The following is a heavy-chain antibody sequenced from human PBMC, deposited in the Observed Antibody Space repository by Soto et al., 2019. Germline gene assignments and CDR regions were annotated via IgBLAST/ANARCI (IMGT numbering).Heavy chain of an antibody. CDR3: ARDPYYDFWSGSNWFDP. J-gene: IGHJ5*02. D-gene: IGHD3-3*01. Sequence: ASVKVSCKASGYTFTNYAMHWVRQAPGQRLEWMGWINAGNGDTKYSQNFQGRVTITRDTSASTAYMELSSLRSEDTAVYYCARDPYYDFWSGSNWFDPWGQGTLVTAPQ. CDR2: INAGNGDT. V-gene: IGHV1-3*01. CDR1: GYTFTNYA.